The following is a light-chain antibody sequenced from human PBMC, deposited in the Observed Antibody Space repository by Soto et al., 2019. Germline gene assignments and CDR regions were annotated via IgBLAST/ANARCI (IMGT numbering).Light chain of an antibody. V-gene: IGKV4-1*01. CDR2: WAS. Sequence: DIVMTQSPDSLAVTLGERATINCKSSQSVLYSSNNKHYLAWYQQKPGQPPKLLIYWASTRDGGVTDRVSGRGSGTDFTLTISSLQPEEVAFYYSQQCFVPPSLTFGVGTKVDI. J-gene: IGKJ4*01. CDR3: QQCFVPPSLT. CDR1: QSVLYSSNNKHY.